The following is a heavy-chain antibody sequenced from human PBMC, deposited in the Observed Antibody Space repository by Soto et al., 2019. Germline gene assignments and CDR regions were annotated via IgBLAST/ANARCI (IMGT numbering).Heavy chain of an antibody. CDR2: IKSKTDGGTT. V-gene: IGHV3-15*07. J-gene: IGHJ4*02. Sequence: GGSLRLSCAVSGVSVHNNYLNWVRQAPGKGLEWVGRIKSKTDGGTTDYAAPVKGRFTISRDDSKNTLYLQMNSLKTEDTAVYYCTTDPVTMIVVVPSSGWGQGTLVTVSS. CDR1: GVSVHNNY. CDR3: TTDPVTMIVVVPSSG. D-gene: IGHD3-22*01.